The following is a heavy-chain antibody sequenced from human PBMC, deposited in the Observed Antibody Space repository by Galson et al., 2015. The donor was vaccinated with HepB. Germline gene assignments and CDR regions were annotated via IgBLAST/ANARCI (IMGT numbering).Heavy chain of an antibody. CDR2: INTNTGNP. J-gene: IGHJ4*02. CDR1: GYTFTSYA. V-gene: IGHV7-4-1*02. D-gene: IGHD5-12*01. CDR3: ARGTRRNIVATYGGDY. Sequence: SVKVSCKASGYTFTSYAMNWVRQAPGQGLEWMGWINTNTGNPTYAQGFTGRFVFSLDTSVSTAYLQISSLKAEDTAVYYCARGTRRNIVATYGGDYWGQGTLVTVSS.